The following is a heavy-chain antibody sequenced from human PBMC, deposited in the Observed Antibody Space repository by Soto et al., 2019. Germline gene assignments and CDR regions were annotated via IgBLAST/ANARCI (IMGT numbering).Heavy chain of an antibody. CDR3: ARDYCSGGNCYGDDAFDM. V-gene: IGHV4-34*01. CDR2: INHTGST. Sequence: QVQLQQWGAGLLKPSETLSLTCAVYGGSFSGYYWSWIRQPPGKGLEWIGEINHTGSTNYNPSLKSRVTISVDSSKNQFSLSLTSVTAADTALYFWARDYCSGGNCYGDDAFDMWGQGAMVTVSS. CDR1: GGSFSGYY. D-gene: IGHD2-15*01. J-gene: IGHJ3*02.